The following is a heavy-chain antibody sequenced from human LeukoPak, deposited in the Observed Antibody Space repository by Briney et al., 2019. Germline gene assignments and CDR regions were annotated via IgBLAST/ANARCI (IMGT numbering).Heavy chain of an antibody. D-gene: IGHD4-17*01. J-gene: IGHJ3*02. CDR3: ARAISDYDASDI. CDR2: ISSSSSYT. Sequence: GGSLRLSCAASGFTFSDYYMSWIRQAPGKGLEWVSYISSSSSYTNYADSVKGRFTISRDNAKNSLYLQMNSLRAEDTAVYYCARAISDYDASDIWGQGTMVTVSS. V-gene: IGHV3-11*06. CDR1: GFTFSDYY.